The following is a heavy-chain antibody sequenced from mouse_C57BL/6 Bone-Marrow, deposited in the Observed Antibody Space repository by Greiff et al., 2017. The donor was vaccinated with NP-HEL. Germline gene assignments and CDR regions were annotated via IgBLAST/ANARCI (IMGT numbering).Heavy chain of an antibody. CDR3: ASPTPYAMDY. Sequence: QVQLQQSGPELVKPGASVKISCKASGYAFSSSWMNWVKQRPGKGLEWIGRIYPGDGDTNYNGKFKGKATLTADKSSSTAYMPLSSLTSEDSAVYFCASPTPYAMDYWGQGTSVTVSS. CDR1: GYAFSSSW. D-gene: IGHD2-10*01. J-gene: IGHJ4*01. V-gene: IGHV1-82*01. CDR2: IYPGDGDT.